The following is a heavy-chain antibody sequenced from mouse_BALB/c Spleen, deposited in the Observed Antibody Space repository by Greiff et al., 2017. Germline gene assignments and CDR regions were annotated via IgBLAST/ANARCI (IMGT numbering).Heavy chain of an antibody. CDR2: ISSGGSYT. Sequence: EVKLVESGGGLVKPGGSLKLSCAASGFTFSSYAMSWVRQSPEKRLEWVAEISSGGSYTYYPDTVTGRFTISRDNAKNTLYLEMSSLRSEDTAMYYCAREYYYGSSYGRYFDVWGAGTTVTVSS. J-gene: IGHJ1*01. CDR3: AREYYYGSSYGRYFDV. CDR1: GFTFSSYA. V-gene: IGHV5-9-4*01. D-gene: IGHD1-1*01.